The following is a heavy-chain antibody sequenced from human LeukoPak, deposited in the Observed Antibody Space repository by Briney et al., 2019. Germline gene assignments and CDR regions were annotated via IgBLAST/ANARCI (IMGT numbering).Heavy chain of an antibody. CDR2: FHPIFNTA. J-gene: IGHJ5*02. CDR3: AGVGATTSTEFDP. Sequence: SGELCGTAAGSTFSTLYMHWVRRAPGQRLKWRSGFHPIFNTANYAQKFQRKVTITADVSTSTAYMELSSLKAEDTAVDYCAGVGATTSTEFDPWGQGTLVTVSS. V-gene: IGHV1-69*13. CDR1: GSTFSTLY. D-gene: IGHD1-26*01.